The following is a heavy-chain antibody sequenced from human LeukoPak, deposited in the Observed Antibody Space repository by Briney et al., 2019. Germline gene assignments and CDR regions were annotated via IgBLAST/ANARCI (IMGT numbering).Heavy chain of an antibody. Sequence: GGSLRLSCAASGFTFSSYSMNWVRQAPEKGLECVSSISSSSSYIYYADSVKGRFTISRDNAKNSLYLQMNSLRAEDTDVYYCATLGQQLVEGDDAFDIWGQGTMVTVSS. CDR2: ISSSSSYI. D-gene: IGHD6-13*01. J-gene: IGHJ3*02. CDR1: GFTFSSYS. V-gene: IGHV3-21*01. CDR3: ATLGQQLVEGDDAFDI.